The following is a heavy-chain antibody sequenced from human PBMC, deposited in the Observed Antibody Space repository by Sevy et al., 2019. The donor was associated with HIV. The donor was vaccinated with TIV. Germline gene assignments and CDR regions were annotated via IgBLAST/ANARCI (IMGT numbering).Heavy chain of an antibody. Sequence: GGSLRLSCTTSGFTFGDYAMGWFRQAPGKGLEWVGFIRTTASGGTTDYAASVKGTFIISRDDSKSIAYLQMNSLKTEDTAVCYCTRSFSVTWYPHYWGQGTLVTVSS. D-gene: IGHD6-13*01. CDR1: GFTFGDYA. CDR3: TRSFSVTWYPHY. J-gene: IGHJ4*02. CDR2: IRTTASGGTT. V-gene: IGHV3-49*03.